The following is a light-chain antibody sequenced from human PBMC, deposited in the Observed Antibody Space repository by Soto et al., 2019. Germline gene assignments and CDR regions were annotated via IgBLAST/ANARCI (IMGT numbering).Light chain of an antibody. CDR1: QSVSSY. V-gene: IGKV3-20*01. J-gene: IGKJ5*01. CDR3: QQYGSSLPIT. CDR2: DAS. Sequence: EIVLTQSPATLSLSPGERAALSCRASQSVSSYLAWCQQKPGQAPRLLIYDASNRATGIPDRFSGSGSGTDFTLTISRLEPEDFAVYYCQQYGSSLPITFGQGTRLEIK.